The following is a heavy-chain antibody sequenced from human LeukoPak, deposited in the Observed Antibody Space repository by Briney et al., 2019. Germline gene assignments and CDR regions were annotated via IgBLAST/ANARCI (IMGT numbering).Heavy chain of an antibody. CDR2: MNPDSGNT. CDR3: ARRHTSGWYSWFDP. V-gene: IGHV1-8*03. D-gene: IGHD6-19*01. CDR1: GYTFTKYD. J-gene: IGHJ5*02. Sequence: ASVKVSFTSSGYTFTKYDINWVRQATGQGLEWMGWMNPDSGNTYYAQKFQGRVTITSNTSISTAYMELSSLRSEDTAVYYCARRHTSGWYSWFDPWGQGTQVTVSS.